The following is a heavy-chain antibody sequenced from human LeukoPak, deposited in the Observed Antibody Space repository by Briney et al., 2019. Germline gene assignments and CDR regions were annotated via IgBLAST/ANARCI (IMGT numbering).Heavy chain of an antibody. J-gene: IGHJ4*02. CDR3: ARSHRSFASGSGDF. CDR2: INQDGSEK. D-gene: IGHD3-10*01. Sequence: GGSLRLSCAVSRFTFSAYWMSWVRQAPGKGLEWVANINQDGSEKYYVDSVKGRFSISRDNAKNSLFPQMNSLRAEDTAVYYCARSHRSFASGSGDFWGQGTLVTVSS. V-gene: IGHV3-7*05. CDR1: RFTFSAYW.